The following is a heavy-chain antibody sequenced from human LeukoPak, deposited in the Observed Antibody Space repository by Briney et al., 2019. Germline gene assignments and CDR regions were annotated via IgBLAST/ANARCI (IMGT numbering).Heavy chain of an antibody. V-gene: IGHV4-59*01. CDR1: GASINTYY. J-gene: IGHJ3*02. CDR2: IYYSGTT. Sequence: SETLSLTCTVSGASINTYYWSWIRQPPGKGLEWIGYIYYSGTTSYNPSLKTRVTISIDTSKNQFSLKLSSVTAADTAVYYCARADYYDSSGPPGAFDIWGQGTMVTVSS. CDR3: ARADYYDSSGPPGAFDI. D-gene: IGHD3-22*01.